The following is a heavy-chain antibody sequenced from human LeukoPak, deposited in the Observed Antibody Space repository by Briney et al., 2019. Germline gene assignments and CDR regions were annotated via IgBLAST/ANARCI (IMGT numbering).Heavy chain of an antibody. D-gene: IGHD4-11*01. CDR3: ARLTTVTTASDY. Sequence: PSETLSLTCTVSGGSISSYYWGWIRQPPGKGLEWIGSIYYSGSTYYNPSLKSRVTISVDTSKNQFSLKLSSVTAADTAVYYCARLTTVTTASDYWGQGTLVTVSS. CDR1: GGSISSYY. J-gene: IGHJ4*02. CDR2: IYYSGST. V-gene: IGHV4-39*01.